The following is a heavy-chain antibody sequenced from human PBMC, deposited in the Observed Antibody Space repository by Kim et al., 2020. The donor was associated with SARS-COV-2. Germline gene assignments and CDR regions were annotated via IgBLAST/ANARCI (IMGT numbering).Heavy chain of an antibody. CDR1: GGSFSGCY. V-gene: IGHV4-34*01. J-gene: IGHJ4*02. CDR2: INHSGST. Sequence: SETLSLTCAVYGGSFSGCYWSWIRQPPGKGLEWIGEINHSGSTNYNPSLKSRVTISVDTSKNQFSLKLSSVTAADTAVYYCASGRTLVYFDYWGQGTLVTVSS. CDR3: ASGRTLVYFDY.